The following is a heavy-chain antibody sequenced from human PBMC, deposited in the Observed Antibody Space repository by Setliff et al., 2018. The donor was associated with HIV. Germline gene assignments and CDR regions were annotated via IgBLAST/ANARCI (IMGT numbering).Heavy chain of an antibody. D-gene: IGHD3-16*01. CDR1: GGSIGSTDYY. CDR3: ASGGVDFVWGSYSPVPI. V-gene: IGHV4-39*07. CDR2: IDYSGNT. Sequence: SETLSLTCTVSGGSIGSTDYYWGWIRQPPGKGLEWIGTIDYSGNTYYNPSLKSRVTISVDTSKNQFYLKLSSVTAADTAVYYCASGGVDFVWGSYSPVPIWGQGTMVTVSS. J-gene: IGHJ3*02.